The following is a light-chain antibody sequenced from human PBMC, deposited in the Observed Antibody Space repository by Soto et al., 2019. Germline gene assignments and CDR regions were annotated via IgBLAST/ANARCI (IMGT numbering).Light chain of an antibody. V-gene: IGKV3-11*01. CDR3: QQRSNWIT. CDR1: QSVSTY. Sequence: EILLTQSPATLSLSTGESATLSCRASQSVSTYLGWYQQKPGQAPRLLIYDASNRATGIPARFSGSGSGTDFTLTISSLEPEDFAVYYCQQRSNWITFGQGTRLEIK. CDR2: DAS. J-gene: IGKJ5*01.